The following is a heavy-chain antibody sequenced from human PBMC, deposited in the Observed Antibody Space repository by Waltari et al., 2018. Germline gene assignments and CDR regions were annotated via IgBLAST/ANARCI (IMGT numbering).Heavy chain of an antibody. J-gene: IGHJ4*02. CDR1: GFSLTSYGMR. CDR2: IDWDDDK. CDR3: AQASDYVEYIDY. Sequence: QVTLKESGPAVVNPTQTLTLTCTFSGFSLTSYGMRVSWIRQPPGKALEWLARIDWDDDKFYNTSLKTRLTISKDTSKNQVVLTMTKMDPVDTATYYCAQASDYVEYIDYWGQGTLVTVSS. D-gene: IGHD4-17*01. V-gene: IGHV2-70*04.